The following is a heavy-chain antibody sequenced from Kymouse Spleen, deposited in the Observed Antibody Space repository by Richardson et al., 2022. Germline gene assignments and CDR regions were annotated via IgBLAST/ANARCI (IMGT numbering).Heavy chain of an antibody. CDR3: ARDGELELFDY. Sequence: QVQLVESGGGVVQPGRSLRLSCAASGFTFSSYGMHWVRQAPGKGLEWVAVIWYDGSNKYYADSVKGRFTISRDNSKNTLYLQMNSLRAEDTAVYYCARDGELELFDYWGQGTLVTVSS. CDR2: IWYDGSNK. V-gene: IGHV3-33*01. J-gene: IGHJ4*02. CDR1: GFTFSSYG. D-gene: IGHD1-7*01.